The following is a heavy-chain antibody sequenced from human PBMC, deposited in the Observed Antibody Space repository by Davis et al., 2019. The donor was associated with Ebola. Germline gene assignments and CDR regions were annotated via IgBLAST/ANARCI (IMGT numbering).Heavy chain of an antibody. CDR3: ARGRYGSGDY. CDR2: IYSGGST. V-gene: IGHV3-53*01. CDR1: EFTFSAYA. J-gene: IGHJ4*02. D-gene: IGHD5-18*01. Sequence: GESLKISCEASEFTFSAYAMSWVRQAPGKGLEWVSVIYSGGSTYYADSVKGRFTISRDNSKNTLYLQMNSLRAEDTAVYYCARGRYGSGDYWGQGTLVTVSS.